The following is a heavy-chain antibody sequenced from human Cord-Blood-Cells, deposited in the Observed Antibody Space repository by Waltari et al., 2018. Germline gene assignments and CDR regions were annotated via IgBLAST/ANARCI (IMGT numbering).Heavy chain of an antibody. J-gene: IGHJ5*02. CDR2: IYYSGST. CDR3: ARLNGNWFDP. CDR1: GGSISSSSYY. D-gene: IGHD2-8*01. Sequence: QLQLQESGPGLVKPSETLSLTCTVSGGSISSSSYYWGWLRQPPGKGLEWIGGIYYSGSTYYNPSLKSRVTISGGTSKNQFSLKLSSVTAADTAVYYCARLNGNWFDPWGQGTLVTVSS. V-gene: IGHV4-39*01.